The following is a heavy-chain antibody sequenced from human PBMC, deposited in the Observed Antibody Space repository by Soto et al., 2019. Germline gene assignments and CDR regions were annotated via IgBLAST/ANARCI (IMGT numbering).Heavy chain of an antibody. CDR3: ARHTPAISISDH. CDR1: GGSISSDDYY. V-gene: IGHV4-30-4*01. D-gene: IGHD2-15*01. CDR2: IYYSGST. Sequence: PSETLSLTCTVSGGSISSDDYYWSWIRQPPGKGLECIGYIYYSGSTYYNPSLKSRVTISVDTSKNQFSLKLSSVTAADTAVYYCARHTPAISISDHWGQGTLVTVSS. J-gene: IGHJ4*02.